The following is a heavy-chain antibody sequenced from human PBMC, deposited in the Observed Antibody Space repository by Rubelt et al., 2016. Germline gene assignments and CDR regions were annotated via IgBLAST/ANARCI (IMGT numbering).Heavy chain of an antibody. V-gene: IGHV4-59*08. CDR1: GGSVSSYY. J-gene: IGHJ4*02. Sequence: QVQLQESGPGLVKPSETLSLTCTVSGGSVSSYYWSWIRQSPGKGLEWIGSIYHRGTTYDNVSIRSRLTISVDTSKNQLSLKRTSVTAADTAVYYCARGVGPTWWEFDYWGQGTLVTVSS. CDR3: ARGVGPTWWEFDY. D-gene: IGHD2-15*01. CDR2: IYHRGTT.